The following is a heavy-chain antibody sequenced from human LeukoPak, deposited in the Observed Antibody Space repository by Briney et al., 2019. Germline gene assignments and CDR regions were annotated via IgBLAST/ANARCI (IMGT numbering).Heavy chain of an antibody. CDR2: ISSDGSST. Sequence: GGSLRLSCAASGFTFSRYWMTWVRQAPGKGLVWVSRISSDGSSTSYADSVKGRFTISRDNAKNTLYLQMNSPKAEDTAVYYCARDYYGSVDYWGQGTLVTVSP. D-gene: IGHD3-10*01. V-gene: IGHV3-74*01. J-gene: IGHJ4*02. CDR3: ARDYYGSVDY. CDR1: GFTFSRYW.